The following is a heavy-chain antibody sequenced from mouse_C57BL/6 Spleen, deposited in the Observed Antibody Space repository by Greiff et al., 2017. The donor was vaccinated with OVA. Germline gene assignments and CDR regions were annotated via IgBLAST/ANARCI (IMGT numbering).Heavy chain of an antibody. CDR2: IDPENGDT. V-gene: IGHV14-4*01. CDR1: GFNIKDDY. J-gene: IGHJ4*01. Sequence: EVQLQQSGAELVRPGASVKLSCTASGFNIKDDYMHWVQQRPEQGLEWIGWIDPENGDTEYASKFQGKATITADTSSNTAYLQLSSLTSEDTAVYYCTSYGYDYYAMDYWGQGTSVTVSS. CDR3: TSYGYDYYAMDY. D-gene: IGHD2-2*01.